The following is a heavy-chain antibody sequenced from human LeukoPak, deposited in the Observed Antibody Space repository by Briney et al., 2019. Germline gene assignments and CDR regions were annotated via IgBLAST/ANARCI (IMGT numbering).Heavy chain of an antibody. V-gene: IGHV3-7*02. D-gene: IGHD7-27*01. Sequence: HPGGSLRLSCAASGFTFSSSWMSWVRQAPGKGLEWVASITQGGTVKYYVDSVKGRFTISRDNAVNSLFLQMNSLRAEDTAVYYCASQWGSGSHYWGQGTLVTVSS. CDR1: GFTFSSSW. CDR3: ASQWGSGSHY. CDR2: ITQGGTVK. J-gene: IGHJ4*02.